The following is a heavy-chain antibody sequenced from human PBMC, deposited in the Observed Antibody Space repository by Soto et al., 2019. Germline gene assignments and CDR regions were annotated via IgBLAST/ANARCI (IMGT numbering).Heavy chain of an antibody. CDR1: GFTLSGRS. V-gene: IGHV3-74*01. D-gene: IGHD3-10*01. CDR2: IDNAGTDS. CDR3: ARGWFGPDV. Sequence: EVQLVESGGGLVQPGGSLRLSCAVSGFTLSGRSMHWVRQAPGKGLVWVSGIDNAGTDSTYADSVKGRFTSSRDNAKNMLYLQMNSLRVEDTAVYYCARGWFGPDVWGKRDHGHRLL. J-gene: IGHJ6*04.